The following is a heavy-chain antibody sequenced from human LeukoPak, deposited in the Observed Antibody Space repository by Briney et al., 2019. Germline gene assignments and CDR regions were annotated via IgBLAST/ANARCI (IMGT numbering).Heavy chain of an antibody. V-gene: IGHV4-31*03. D-gene: IGHD3-10*01. J-gene: IGHJ6*04. CDR2: IYYSGST. CDR3: ARESITMVRGVISDGMDV. CDR1: GGSISSGGYY. Sequence: SQTLSLTCTVSGGSISSGGYYWSWIRQHPGKGLEWLGYIYYSGSTYYNPSLKSRVTISVDTSKNQFSLKLSSVTAADTAVYYCARESITMVRGVISDGMDVWGKGATVTVSS.